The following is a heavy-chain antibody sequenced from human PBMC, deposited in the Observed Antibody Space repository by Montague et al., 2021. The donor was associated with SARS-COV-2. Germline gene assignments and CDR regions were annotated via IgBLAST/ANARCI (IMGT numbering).Heavy chain of an antibody. CDR2: IYHSGST. D-gene: IGHD3-22*01. Sequence: SETLSLTCTVSGSSISSGYYWGWIRQPPGKGLEWIGSIYHSGSTNYNPSLKSRVTISVDTSKNQFSLKLSSVTAADTAVYYCARGIPRPMRWLLVVDDAFDIWGQGTMVTVSS. CDR1: GSSISSGYY. J-gene: IGHJ3*02. CDR3: ARGIPRPMRWLLVVDDAFDI. V-gene: IGHV4-38-2*02.